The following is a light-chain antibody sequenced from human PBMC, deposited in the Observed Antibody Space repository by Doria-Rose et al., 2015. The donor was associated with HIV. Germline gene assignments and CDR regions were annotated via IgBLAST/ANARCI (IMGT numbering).Light chain of an antibody. J-gene: IGKJ1*01. CDR2: AAS. Sequence: DRVTITCRASQTVSTYLNWFQQEPGKAPKLLIYAASRLQSRVPSRFSGSGSGTDFTLTISGLQPGDFATYYCQQTYSSPPWTFGQGTKAEMK. V-gene: IGKV1-39*01. CDR1: QTVSTY. CDR3: QQTYSSPPWT.